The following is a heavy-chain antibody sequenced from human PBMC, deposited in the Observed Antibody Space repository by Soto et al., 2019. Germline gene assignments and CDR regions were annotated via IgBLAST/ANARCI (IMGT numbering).Heavy chain of an antibody. V-gene: IGHV1-69*02. Sequence: QVQLVQSGAEVKKPGSSVKVSCKASGGTFSSYTISWVRPATGQGLEWMGRIIPIIGIANYAQKFQGRVTITADKSTSTADMELSSLRSEDTAVYYCARAPGLPAALALDYWCQGTLVTVSS. CDR1: GGTFSSYT. CDR2: IIPIIGIA. CDR3: ARAPGLPAALALDY. J-gene: IGHJ4*02. D-gene: IGHD2-2*01.